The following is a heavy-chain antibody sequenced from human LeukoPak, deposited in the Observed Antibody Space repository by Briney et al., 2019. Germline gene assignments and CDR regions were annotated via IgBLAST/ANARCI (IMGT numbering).Heavy chain of an antibody. D-gene: IGHD3-9*01. CDR2: ISYDGSNK. CDR1: GFTFSSYA. V-gene: IGHV3-30*04. J-gene: IGHJ4*02. Sequence: PGRSLRLSCAASGFTFSSYAMHWVRQAPGKGLEWVTVISYDGSNKYYADSVKGRITISRDNSKNTLYLQMNSLRAEDTAVYYCAREGGILTGYSYYFDYWGQGTLVTVSS. CDR3: AREGGILTGYSYYFDY.